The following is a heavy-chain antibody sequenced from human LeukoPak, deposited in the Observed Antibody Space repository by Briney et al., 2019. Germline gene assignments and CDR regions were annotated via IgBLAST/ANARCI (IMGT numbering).Heavy chain of an antibody. J-gene: IGHJ3*02. Sequence: PSETLSLTCTVSGGSISSSTYYWGWSRQPPGKGLEWIGSIYYSGSTYYNPSLKSRVTISVDTSKNQFSLKLSSVTAADTAVYYCARDISRGSDAFDIWGQGTMVTVSS. CDR2: IYYSGST. V-gene: IGHV4-39*07. CDR1: GGSISSSTYY. CDR3: ARDISRGSDAFDI. D-gene: IGHD2-15*01.